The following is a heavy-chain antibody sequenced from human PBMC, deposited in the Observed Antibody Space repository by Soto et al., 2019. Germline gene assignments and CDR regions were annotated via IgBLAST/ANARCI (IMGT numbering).Heavy chain of an antibody. CDR1: GFTFSNYG. Sequence: GGSLRLSCAASGFTFSNYGMHWVRQAPGKGLEWVAVISYDGRNKYYGDSGEGRFTISRDKSMNTLYLQMNSLRAEDTATYYCAKNRGSSMVYGMDVWGQGTTVTVSS. CDR2: ISYDGRNK. J-gene: IGHJ6*02. V-gene: IGHV3-30*18. CDR3: AKNRGSSMVYGMDV. D-gene: IGHD3-10*01.